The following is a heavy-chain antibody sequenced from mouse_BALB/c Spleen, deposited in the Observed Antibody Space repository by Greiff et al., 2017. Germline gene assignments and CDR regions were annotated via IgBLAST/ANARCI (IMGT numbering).Heavy chain of an antibody. V-gene: IGHV5-6-5*01. J-gene: IGHJ3*01. D-gene: IGHD2-13*01. CDR1: GFTFSSYA. CDR2: ISSGGST. Sequence: EVKLMESGGGLVKPGGSLKLSCAASGFTFSSYAMSWVRQTPEKRLEWVASISSGGSTYYPDSVKGRFTISRDNARNILYLQMSSLRSEDTAMYYCARRESDWSWFAYWGQGTLVTVSA. CDR3: ARRESDWSWFAY.